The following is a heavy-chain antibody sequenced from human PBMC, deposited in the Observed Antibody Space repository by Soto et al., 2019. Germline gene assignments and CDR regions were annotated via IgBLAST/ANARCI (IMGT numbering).Heavy chain of an antibody. CDR3: ARLVGAYDSYFDH. J-gene: IGHJ4*02. CDR1: GFTFSNAW. V-gene: IGHV3-15*01. Sequence: GGSLRLSCAASGFTFSNAWMSWVRQAPGKGLEWVGRIKSKTDGGTTDYAAPVKGRFTISRDDSKNTLYLQMNSLKTSDIAIYYCARLVGAYDSYFDHWGQGTRVTVSS. CDR2: IKSKTDGGTT. D-gene: IGHD5-12*01.